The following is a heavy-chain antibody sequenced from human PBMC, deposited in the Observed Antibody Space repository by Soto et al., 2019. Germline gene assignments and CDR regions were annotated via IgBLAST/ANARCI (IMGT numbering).Heavy chain of an antibody. V-gene: IGHV1-18*01. CDR3: AREGDYYDSSGQFDY. D-gene: IGHD3-22*01. J-gene: IGHJ4*02. Sequence: QVQLVQSGAEVKKPGASVKVSCKASGYTFTSYGISWVRQAPGQGLEWMGWISAYNGNTNYEQKLQGRVTMTPDTSTSTAYMELRSLRSDDTAVYYCAREGDYYDSSGQFDYWGQGTLVTVFS. CDR1: GYTFTSYG. CDR2: ISAYNGNT.